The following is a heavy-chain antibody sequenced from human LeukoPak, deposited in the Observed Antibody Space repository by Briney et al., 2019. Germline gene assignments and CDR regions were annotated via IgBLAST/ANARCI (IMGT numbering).Heavy chain of an antibody. CDR2: IYHSGST. D-gene: IGHD6-6*01. V-gene: IGHV4-38-2*01. CDR1: GYSISSGYY. J-gene: IGHJ4*02. CDR3: ERHTAARRGGTYDY. Sequence: PAGTLSLTCAVAGYSISSGYYWGWIRQPPGKGLEWIGIIYHSGSTYYNPALRRRATLSVDTSNNQFSQKLSSVSAADTEVYYCERHTAARRGGTYDYCGQGTLVTVSS.